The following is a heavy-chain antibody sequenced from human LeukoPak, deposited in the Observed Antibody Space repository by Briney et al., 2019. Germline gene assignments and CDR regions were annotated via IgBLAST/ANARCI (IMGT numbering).Heavy chain of an antibody. CDR3: ARVPYDSSGYHFDY. V-gene: IGHV4-30-2*01. CDR1: GGSISSGGYS. J-gene: IGHJ4*02. CDR2: IYHSGST. D-gene: IGHD3-22*01. Sequence: SQTLSLTCAVSGGSISSGGYSWSWIRQPPGKGLEWIGYIYHSGSTYYNPPLKSRVTISVDRSKNQFSLKLSSVTAADTAVYYCARVPYDSSGYHFDYWGQGTLVTVSS.